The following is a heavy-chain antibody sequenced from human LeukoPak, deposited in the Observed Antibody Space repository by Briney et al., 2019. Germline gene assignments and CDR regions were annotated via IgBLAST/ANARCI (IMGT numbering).Heavy chain of an antibody. CDR2: ISSSTSYI. J-gene: IGHJ4*02. D-gene: IGHD2-8*02. Sequence: GGSLRLSCAASGFTFSSYNMNWVRQAPGKGLEWVSSISSSTSYIYYADSVKGRFTISRDNAKNSLYLQMNSLRAEDTAVYYCARDQIYCTGGYCYFDYWGQGTLVTVSS. CDR3: ARDQIYCTGGYCYFDY. CDR1: GFTFSSYN. V-gene: IGHV3-21*01.